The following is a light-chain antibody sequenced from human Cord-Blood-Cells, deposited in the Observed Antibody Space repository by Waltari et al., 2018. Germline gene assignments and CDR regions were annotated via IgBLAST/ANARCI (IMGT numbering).Light chain of an antibody. J-gene: IGLJ2*01. CDR3: AAWDDSLNGVV. V-gene: IGLV1-36*01. Sequence: QSVLTQPPSVSEAPRQRVTISCSGSSSNIGNNAVNWYQQLPEKAPKLLIYYDDRLPSGVSDRFSGSKSGTSASLAVSGLQSEDEADYYGAAWDDSLNGVVFGGGTKLTVL. CDR2: YDD. CDR1: SSNIGNNA.